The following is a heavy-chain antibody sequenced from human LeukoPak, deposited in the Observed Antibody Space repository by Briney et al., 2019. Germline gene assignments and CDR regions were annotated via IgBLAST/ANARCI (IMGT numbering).Heavy chain of an antibody. V-gene: IGHV6-1*01. CDR1: GDSVSSNGAS. D-gene: IGHD3-3*01. Sequence: SQTLSLTCAISGDSVSSNGASWNWIRQSPSRGLEWLGRTYYRSQQWHSDYAPSVKGRITLNPDTSKNQFSLQLNPMTPEDTAVYYCGRETDFGVVTNWGQGTLVTVSS. CDR3: GRETDFGVVTN. J-gene: IGHJ4*02. CDR2: TYYRSQQWHS.